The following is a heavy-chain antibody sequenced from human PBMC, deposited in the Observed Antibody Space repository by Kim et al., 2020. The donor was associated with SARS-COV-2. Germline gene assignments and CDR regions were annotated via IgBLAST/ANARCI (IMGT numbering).Heavy chain of an antibody. J-gene: IGHJ4*02. D-gene: IGHD6-13*01. V-gene: IGHV3-9*01. Sequence: GGSLRLSCAASGFTFDDYAMHWVRQAPGKGLEWVSGISWNSGSIGYADSVKGRFTISRDNAKNSLYLQMNSLRAEDTALYYCAKDKIAGYQNIAAAGVYFDYWGQGTLVTVSS. CDR2: ISWNSGSI. CDR3: AKDKIAGYQNIAAAGVYFDY. CDR1: GFTFDDYA.